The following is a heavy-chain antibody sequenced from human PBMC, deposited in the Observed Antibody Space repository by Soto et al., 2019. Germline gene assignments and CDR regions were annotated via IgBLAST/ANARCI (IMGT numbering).Heavy chain of an antibody. J-gene: IGHJ4*02. V-gene: IGHV3-30-3*01. CDR2: ISYDGSNK. D-gene: IGHD5-12*01. Sequence: GGSLRLSCAASGFTFSSYAMHWVRQAPGKGLEWVAVISYDGSNKYYADSVKGRFTISRDNSKNTLYLQMNSLRAEDTAVYYCAREGEALDGYKPPLDYWGQGTLVTVSS. CDR3: AREGEALDGYKPPLDY. CDR1: GFTFSSYA.